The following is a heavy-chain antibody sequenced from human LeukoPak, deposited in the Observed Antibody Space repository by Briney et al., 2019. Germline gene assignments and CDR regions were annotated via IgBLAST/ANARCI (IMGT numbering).Heavy chain of an antibody. CDR1: GFTFRSYG. Sequence: PGGSLRLSCEASGFTFRSYGMHWVRQAPGKGLEWVAIIWDDGSNKYYADSVKGRFTISRDSSKNTLYLQMNSLRVEDTAVYYCARDPGIWGSSTRFDYWGQGTLVTVSS. D-gene: IGHD2-21*01. CDR3: ARDPGIWGSSTRFDY. V-gene: IGHV3-33*01. J-gene: IGHJ4*02. CDR2: IWDDGSNK.